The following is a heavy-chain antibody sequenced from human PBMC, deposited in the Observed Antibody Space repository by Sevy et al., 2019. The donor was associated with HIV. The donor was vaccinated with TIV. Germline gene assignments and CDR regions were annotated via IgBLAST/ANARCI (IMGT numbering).Heavy chain of an antibody. Sequence: GESLKISCKGSGYSFTSYWIGWVRQMPGKGLEWMGIIYPGDSDTRYSPSFQGQVTISADKSISTAYLQWSSLKASDTAMYYCARLSSNKWFGELSRPYYYYYMDVWGKGTTVTVSS. J-gene: IGHJ6*03. CDR1: GYSFTSYW. CDR3: ARLSSNKWFGELSRPYYYYYMDV. D-gene: IGHD3-10*01. CDR2: IYPGDSDT. V-gene: IGHV5-51*01.